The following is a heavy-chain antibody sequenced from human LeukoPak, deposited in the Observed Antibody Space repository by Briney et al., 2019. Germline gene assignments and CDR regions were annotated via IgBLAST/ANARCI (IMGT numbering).Heavy chain of an antibody. J-gene: IGHJ4*02. D-gene: IGHD5-12*01. CDR3: ARVIIHLRLPFMYYFDY. V-gene: IGHV4-39*07. CDR1: GGSISSSSYY. Sequence: SETLSLTCTVSGGSISSSSYYWGWIRQPPGKGLEWIGSIYYSGGTYYNPSLKSRVTISVDTSKNQFSLKLSSVTAADTAVYYCARVIIHLRLPFMYYFDYWGQETLVAVSS. CDR2: IYYSGGT.